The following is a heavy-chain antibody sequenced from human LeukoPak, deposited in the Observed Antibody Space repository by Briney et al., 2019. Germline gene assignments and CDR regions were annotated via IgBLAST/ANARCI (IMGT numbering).Heavy chain of an antibody. CDR1: GGSINSGGFY. D-gene: IGHD6-13*01. V-gene: IGHV4-31*03. Sequence: SETLSLTCTVSGGSINSGGFYWSWLRQLPGKGLEWIGYISDNGNTYYSPSLRSRLIASSDISDDQFSLKLKSVTAADTAIYYCARGWRSTSWYIAAFDLWGPGTAVAVVS. J-gene: IGHJ3*01. CDR2: ISDNGNT. CDR3: ARGWRSTSWYIAAFDL.